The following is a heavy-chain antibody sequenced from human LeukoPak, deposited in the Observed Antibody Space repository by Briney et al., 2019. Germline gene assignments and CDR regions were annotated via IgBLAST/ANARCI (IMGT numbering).Heavy chain of an antibody. V-gene: IGHV3-30*18. CDR3: AKGSSGSYYYYYYGMDV. J-gene: IGHJ6*02. CDR2: ISYDGSNK. D-gene: IGHD1-26*01. CDR1: GFTFSSYG. Sequence: GGSLRLSCAASGFTFSSYGMHWVRQAPGKGLEWVAVISYDGSNKYYADSVKGRFTISRDNSKNTLYLQMNSLRAEDTAVYYCAKGSSGSYYYYYYGMDVWGQGTTVTVSS.